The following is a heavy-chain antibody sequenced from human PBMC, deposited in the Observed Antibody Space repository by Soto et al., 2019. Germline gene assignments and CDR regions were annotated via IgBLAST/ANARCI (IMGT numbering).Heavy chain of an antibody. CDR3: ARQGYTSGWYYYFDY. CDR2: IYSGGST. CDR1: GLTVSSNY. J-gene: IGHJ4*02. D-gene: IGHD6-19*01. Sequence: EVQLVESGGGLVQPGGSLRLACAASGLTVSSNYMSWVRQAPGKGLEWVSVIYSGGSTYYADSVKGRFTISRDNSKNTLDLKMNSLRAEDTAVYYCARQGYTSGWYYYFDYWGQGTLVTVSS. V-gene: IGHV3-66*04.